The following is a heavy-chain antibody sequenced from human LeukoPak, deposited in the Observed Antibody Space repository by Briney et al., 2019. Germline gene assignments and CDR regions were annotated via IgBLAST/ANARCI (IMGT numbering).Heavy chain of an antibody. J-gene: IGHJ3*02. Sequence: SETLSLTCTVSGGSISSSSYYWGWIRQSPGKGLEWIGSIYYSGSTYYNPSLKSRVTISVDTSKNQFSLKLSSVTAADTAVYYCARLSKTDAFDIWGQGTMVTVSS. V-gene: IGHV4-39*01. CDR1: GGSISSSSYY. CDR2: IYYSGST. D-gene: IGHD2/OR15-2a*01. CDR3: ARLSKTDAFDI.